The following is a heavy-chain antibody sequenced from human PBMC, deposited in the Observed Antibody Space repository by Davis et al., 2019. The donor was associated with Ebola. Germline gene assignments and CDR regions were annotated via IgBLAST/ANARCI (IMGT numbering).Heavy chain of an antibody. J-gene: IGHJ2*01. D-gene: IGHD6-6*01. Sequence: PGGSLRLSCAASGFIFNNYAMNWVRQAPGEGLMCVSRINSDGTFTTYADSVKGRFTISRDNAKNTLYLQMNSLRAEDTAVYYCARVLAARPWYFDLWGRGTLVTVSS. V-gene: IGHV3-74*01. CDR2: INSDGTFT. CDR1: GFIFNNYA. CDR3: ARVLAARPWYFDL.